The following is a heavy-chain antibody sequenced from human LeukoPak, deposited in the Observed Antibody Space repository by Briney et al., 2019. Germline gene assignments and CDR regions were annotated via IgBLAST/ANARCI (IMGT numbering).Heavy chain of an antibody. V-gene: IGHV7-4-1*02. D-gene: IGHD1-1*01. Sequence: ASVKVSCKASGYTFTSYAMNWVRQAPGQGLEWMGWTNTNTGNPTYAQGFTGRFVFSLDTSVSTAYLQISSLKAEDTAVYYCARDDQTGTLENDAFDIWGQGTMVTVSS. CDR1: GYTFTSYA. CDR2: TNTNTGNP. CDR3: ARDDQTGTLENDAFDI. J-gene: IGHJ3*02.